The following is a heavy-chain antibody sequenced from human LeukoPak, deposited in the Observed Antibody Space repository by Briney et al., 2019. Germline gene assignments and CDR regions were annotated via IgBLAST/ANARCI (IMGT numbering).Heavy chain of an antibody. CDR2: IDPSDSYT. CDR1: GYSFTSHW. CDR3: ARHHESGSYYGDDY. J-gene: IGHJ4*02. Sequence: GESLKISCKGSGYSFTSHWIGWVRQMPGKGLEWMGRIDPSDSYTNYSPSFQGHVTISADKSISTAYLQWSSLKASDTAMYYCARHHESGSYYGDDYWGQGTLVTVSS. D-gene: IGHD1-26*01. V-gene: IGHV5-10-1*01.